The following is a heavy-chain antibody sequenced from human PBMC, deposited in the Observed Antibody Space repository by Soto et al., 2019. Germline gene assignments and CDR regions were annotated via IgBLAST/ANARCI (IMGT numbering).Heavy chain of an antibody. D-gene: IGHD1-26*01. CDR1: GYTFTSYA. J-gene: IGHJ6*02. Sequence: QVQLVQSGAEEKKPGASVKGSCKASGYTFTSYAMHWVRQAPGQRLEWMGWINAGNGNTKYSQKSQGRVTITRDTSASTASMELSSLRSEDTAVYYCASSATTADYYYGMDVWGQGTTVTVSS. CDR2: INAGNGNT. CDR3: ASSATTADYYYGMDV. V-gene: IGHV1-3*05.